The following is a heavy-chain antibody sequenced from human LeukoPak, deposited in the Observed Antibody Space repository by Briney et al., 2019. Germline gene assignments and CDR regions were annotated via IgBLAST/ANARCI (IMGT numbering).Heavy chain of an antibody. D-gene: IGHD6-13*01. Sequence: GGSLRLSCVASGFTITTYWMSWIRQAPGKGLEWVANIKQDGSETYYMDSVKGRFTISRDNANNSLYLQMNNLRVDDTAVYYCEKIAAAVPDRWGQGALVTVSS. CDR1: GFTITTYW. CDR2: IKQDGSET. CDR3: EKIAAAVPDR. J-gene: IGHJ5*02. V-gene: IGHV3-7*01.